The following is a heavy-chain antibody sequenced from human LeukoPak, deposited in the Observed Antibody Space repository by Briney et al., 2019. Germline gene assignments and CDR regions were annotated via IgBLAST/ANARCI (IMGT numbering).Heavy chain of an antibody. Sequence: PGGSLRLSCAASGFTFSNAWMSWVRQAPGKGLEGVGRIKSKTDGGTTDYAAPVKGRFTISRDDSKNTLYLQMNSLKTEDTAVYYCTSGSVTTFYYYYGMDVWGQGTTVTVSS. J-gene: IGHJ6*02. CDR2: IKSKTDGGTT. D-gene: IGHD3-10*01. CDR3: TSGSVTTFYYYYGMDV. V-gene: IGHV3-15*01. CDR1: GFTFSNAW.